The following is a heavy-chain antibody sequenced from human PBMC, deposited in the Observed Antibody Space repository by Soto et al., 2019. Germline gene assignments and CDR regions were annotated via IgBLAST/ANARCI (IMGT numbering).Heavy chain of an antibody. J-gene: IGHJ4*02. V-gene: IGHV3-30-3*01. CDR1: GFTFSSYA. Sequence: GGSLRLSCAASGFTFSSYAMHWVRQAPGKGLEWVAVISYDGSNKYYADSVKGRFTISRDNSKNTLYLQMNSLRAEDTAVYYCARAGPAARHGSYFDYWGQGTLVTVSS. CDR3: ARAGPAARHGSYFDY. CDR2: ISYDGSNK. D-gene: IGHD1-26*01.